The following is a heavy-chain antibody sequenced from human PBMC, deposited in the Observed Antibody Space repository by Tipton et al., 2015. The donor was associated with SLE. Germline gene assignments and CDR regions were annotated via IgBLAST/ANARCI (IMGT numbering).Heavy chain of an antibody. Sequence: TLSLTCTVSGVPVSSGGFYWSWIRHHPGKGLEWIGYIYYSGTTYYNPSLKSRVAMSLDTSKNQFSLRLSSVTAADTALYFCARRLYGYDTWGQGTLVTVSS. CDR2: IYYSGTT. V-gene: IGHV4-31*03. D-gene: IGHD2-2*02. CDR1: GVPVSSGGFY. J-gene: IGHJ5*02. CDR3: ARRLYGYDT.